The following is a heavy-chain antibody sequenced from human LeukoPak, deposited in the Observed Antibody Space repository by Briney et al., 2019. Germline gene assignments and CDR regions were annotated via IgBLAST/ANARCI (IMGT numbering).Heavy chain of an antibody. CDR3: ARGPTILDY. V-gene: IGHV4-4*07. D-gene: IGHD1-26*01. J-gene: IGHJ4*02. Sequence: PSETLSLTCTVSGGSISSYYWSWIRQPAGRRPEWIGRIYSSGRTDYNPSLNSRVTMSVGTSKSQFSLILKSLTAADTAIYYCARGPTILDYWGQGILVTVSS. CDR1: GGSISSYY. CDR2: IYSSGRT.